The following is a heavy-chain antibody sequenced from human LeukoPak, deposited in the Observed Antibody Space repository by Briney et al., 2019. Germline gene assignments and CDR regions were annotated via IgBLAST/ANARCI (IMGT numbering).Heavy chain of an antibody. D-gene: IGHD3-16*02. V-gene: IGHV3-30*18. Sequence: PGGSLRLSCAASGFTFSSYGMHWVRQAPGKGLEWVAVISYDGSNKYYADSVKGRFTISRDNSKNTLYLQMNSLRAEDTAVYYCAKDLDDDCIWGSYPTHFDYWGQGTLVTVSS. CDR2: ISYDGSNK. J-gene: IGHJ4*02. CDR3: AKDLDDDCIWGSYPTHFDY. CDR1: GFTFSSYG.